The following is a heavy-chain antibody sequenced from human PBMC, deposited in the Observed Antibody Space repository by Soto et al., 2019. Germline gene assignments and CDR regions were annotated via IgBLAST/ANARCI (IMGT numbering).Heavy chain of an antibody. D-gene: IGHD6-13*01. V-gene: IGHV4-34*01. CDR1: GGSFSGYY. CDR2: INHRGST. CDR3: ARQSSGKGGIAAAGLRQPYFFDY. J-gene: IGHJ4*02. Sequence: PPETLSLTCAVYGGSFSGYYWSWIRQPPGKGLEWIGEINHRGSTDYTPSLKSRVTITVDTSRNQFSLRLYSVTAADTAVYYCARQSSGKGGIAAAGLRQPYFFDYWGQGTQVTNS.